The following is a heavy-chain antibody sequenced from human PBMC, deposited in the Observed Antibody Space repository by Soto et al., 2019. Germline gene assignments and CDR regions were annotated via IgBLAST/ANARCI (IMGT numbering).Heavy chain of an antibody. D-gene: IGHD4-17*01. CDR3: ARDAMTTVIPYYYYFGMDV. CDR2: IYYSGNT. J-gene: IGHJ6*02. V-gene: IGHV4-30-4*01. Sequence: SETLSLTCTVSGDSISSGDYYWSWIRQPPGKGLKWIGCIYYSGNTYYNQSLKRRFSISVDTSKKQFSLQLSSVTVADTAVYYCARDAMTTVIPYYYYFGMDVWGQGTTVTVSS. CDR1: GDSISSGDYY.